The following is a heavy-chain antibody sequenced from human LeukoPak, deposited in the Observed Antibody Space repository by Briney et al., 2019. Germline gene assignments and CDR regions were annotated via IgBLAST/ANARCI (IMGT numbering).Heavy chain of an antibody. D-gene: IGHD3-22*01. CDR2: IRNKAYGGTT. J-gene: IGHJ4*02. CDR3: TTGPTYYYDSSGDFESRFNDY. V-gene: IGHV3-49*03. CDR1: GCTFGDYG. Sequence: GGSLRLSCTASGCTFGDYGMSWFRQTPGKGLEWVGFIRNKAYGGTTEYAASVKGRFTISRDDSKNTLYLQMNSLKTEDTAVYYCTTGPTYYYDSSGDFESRFNDYWGQGTLVTVSS.